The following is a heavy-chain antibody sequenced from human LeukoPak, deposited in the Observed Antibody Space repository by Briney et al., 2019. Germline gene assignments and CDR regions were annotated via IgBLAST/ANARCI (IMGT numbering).Heavy chain of an antibody. CDR1: GFAFSSYA. D-gene: IGHD4-23*01. V-gene: IGHV3-23*01. CDR3: AKDVRTTVVTRRMRS. CDR2: ISGSGGST. Sequence: GGSVRLSCAASGFAFSSYAMSWVRQAPGKGLEWVSAISGSGGSTYYADSVKGRFTISRDNSKNTLYLQMNSLRAEDTAVYYCAKDVRTTVVTRRMRSWGQGTLATVSS. J-gene: IGHJ4*02.